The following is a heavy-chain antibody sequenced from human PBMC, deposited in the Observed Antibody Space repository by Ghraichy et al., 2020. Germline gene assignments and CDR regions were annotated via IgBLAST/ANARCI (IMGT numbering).Heavy chain of an antibody. Sequence: SETLSLTCTVSDDSITNYYWSWIRQPPGKGLEWIAHIFHTGATDYNPSLNGRATISMDTSKNQFSLKLTSVNATDTAVYYCVGDRYGDGSFTVYWGQGSLVTVSS. J-gene: IGHJ4*02. D-gene: IGHD3-10*01. CDR1: DDSITNYY. V-gene: IGHV4-59*08. CDR2: IFHTGAT. CDR3: VGDRYGDGSFTVY.